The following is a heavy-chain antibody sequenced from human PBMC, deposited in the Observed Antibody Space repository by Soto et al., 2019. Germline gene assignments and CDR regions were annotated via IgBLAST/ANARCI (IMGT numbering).Heavy chain of an antibody. V-gene: IGHV1-18*04. J-gene: IGHJ4*02. D-gene: IGHD6-19*01. CDR1: GYTFTNYA. CDR2: ISVYSGDT. Sequence: ASVKVSCKASGYTFTNYAISWVRQAPGQGLERMGWISVYSGDTNYAQKFQGRVTLTTDTSTGTAYMELRSLRSDDTAVYYCARVRRAGVVPDPLDSWGQGTLVTVSS. CDR3: ARVRRAGVVPDPLDS.